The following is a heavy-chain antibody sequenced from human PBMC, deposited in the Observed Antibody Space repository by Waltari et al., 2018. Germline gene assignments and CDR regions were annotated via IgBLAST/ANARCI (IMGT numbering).Heavy chain of an antibody. J-gene: IGHJ6*02. V-gene: IGHV1-18*04. CDR1: GYWFTNYG. D-gene: IGHD6-19*01. CDR2: VSPYNGDT. CDR3: VRESSGWFAMDV. Sequence: QAQLVQSGPEVKKPGASVRLSCKASGYWFTNYGIGLVRQAPGQGLEWMGWVSPYNGDTNYAQNLQGRVTVTADTSTGTAHMDLRSLKSEDTAVYYCVRESSGWFAMDVWGQGTTVTVSS.